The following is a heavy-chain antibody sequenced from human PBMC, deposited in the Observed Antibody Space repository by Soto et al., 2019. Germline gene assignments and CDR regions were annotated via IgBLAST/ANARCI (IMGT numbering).Heavy chain of an antibody. D-gene: IGHD5-18*01. CDR3: ASGYSYGYSGY. J-gene: IGHJ4*02. CDR2: ISAYNGNT. V-gene: IGHV1-18*01. Sequence: ASVKVSCKASGYTFTSYGISWVRQAPGQGLEWMGWISAYNGNTYHAQKLQGRVTMTTDTSTSTAYMELRSLRSDDTAVYYCASGYSYGYSGYWGQGTLVTVSS. CDR1: GYTFTSYG.